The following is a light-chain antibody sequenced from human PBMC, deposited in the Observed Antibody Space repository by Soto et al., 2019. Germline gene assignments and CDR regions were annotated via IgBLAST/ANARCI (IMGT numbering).Light chain of an antibody. Sequence: QSALTQPPSAAGSPGQSVTISCTGTSSDVGGYNYVSWYQQHPGKAPKLMIYEVSKRPSGVPDRFSGSKSGNTASLTVSGLQAEDEADYCCQSYDSSLSGFYVFGTGTKLTVL. CDR3: QSYDSSLSGFYV. J-gene: IGLJ1*01. CDR2: EVS. CDR1: SSDVGGYNY. V-gene: IGLV2-8*01.